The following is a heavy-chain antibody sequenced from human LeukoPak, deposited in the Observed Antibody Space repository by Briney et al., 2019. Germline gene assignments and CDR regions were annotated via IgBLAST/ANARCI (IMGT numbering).Heavy chain of an antibody. Sequence: GGSLRLSCTASGFTFGDYAMSWVRQPPGKGLEWVGFIRSKAYGGTTEYAASVKGRFTISRDDSKSIAYLQMNSLKTEDTAVYYCTSFHYYDSSGSLDYWGQGTLVTVSS. D-gene: IGHD3-22*01. J-gene: IGHJ4*02. V-gene: IGHV3-49*04. CDR2: IRSKAYGGTT. CDR1: GFTFGDYA. CDR3: TSFHYYDSSGSLDY.